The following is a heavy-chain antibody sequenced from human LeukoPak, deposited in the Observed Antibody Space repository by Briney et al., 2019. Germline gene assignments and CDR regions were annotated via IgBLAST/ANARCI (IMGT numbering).Heavy chain of an antibody. CDR1: GGSISSSSYY. CDR3: ARRGPGGWFDP. J-gene: IGHJ5*02. Sequence: SETLSLTCTVSGGSISSSSYYWGWIRQPPGKGLEWIGSIYYSGSTYYNPSLKSRVTISVDTSKNQFSLKLSSVTAADTAAYYCARRGPGGWFDPWGQGTLVTVSS. V-gene: IGHV4-39*01. D-gene: IGHD3-10*01. CDR2: IYYSGST.